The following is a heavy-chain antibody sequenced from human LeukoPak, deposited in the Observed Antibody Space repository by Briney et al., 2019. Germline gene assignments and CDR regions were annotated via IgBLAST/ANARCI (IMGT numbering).Heavy chain of an antibody. CDR1: GYSISSGYY. D-gene: IGHD2-2*01. Sequence: LSETLSLTCAVSGYSISSGYYWGWIRQPPGKGLEWIGTIYHSGSTYYNPSLKSRVTISVDTSKNQFSLKLTSVTAADTAVYYCARVRGYCSSTICYRYYFDYWGQGTLVTVSS. J-gene: IGHJ4*02. V-gene: IGHV4-38-2*01. CDR2: IYHSGST. CDR3: ARVRGYCSSTICYRYYFDY.